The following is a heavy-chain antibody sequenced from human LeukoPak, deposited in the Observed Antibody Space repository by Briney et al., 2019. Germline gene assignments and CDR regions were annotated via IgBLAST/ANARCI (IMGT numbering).Heavy chain of an antibody. CDR3: AKALGCYSPTEPFPLNY. CDR1: GFTFRSHA. J-gene: IGHJ4*02. CDR2: ISGSGGST. Sequence: GGSLRLSRSTSGFTFRSHAISRVRQAPGKGLEWVSAISGSGGSTYYADSVKGRFTISRDNSKNTLYLQMNSLRAEDTAVYYCAKALGCYSPTEPFPLNYWGQGTLVTVSS. D-gene: IGHD2-15*01. V-gene: IGHV3-23*01.